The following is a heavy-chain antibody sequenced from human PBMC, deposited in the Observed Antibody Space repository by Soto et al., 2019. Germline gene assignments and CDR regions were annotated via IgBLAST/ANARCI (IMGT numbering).Heavy chain of an antibody. CDR2: MNPNSGNT. Sequence: QVQLGQSGAEVKKPGASVKVPCKASGYTFTSYDINWVRQATGQGLEGMGWMNPNSGNTGYAQKCQGRVTMTRNTFISTDYMGLSSLRYEDTAVYSCARGGRAAAGNQRPKNRYYYCMDVGGKGTTVIVSS. V-gene: IGHV1-8*01. J-gene: IGHJ6*03. D-gene: IGHD6-13*01. CDR3: ARGGRAAAGNQRPKNRYYYCMDV. CDR1: GYTFTSYD.